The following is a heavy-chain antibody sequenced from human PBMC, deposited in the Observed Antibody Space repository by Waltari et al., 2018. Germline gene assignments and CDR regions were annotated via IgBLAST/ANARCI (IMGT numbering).Heavy chain of an antibody. V-gene: IGHV4-34*01. Sequence: QVQLQQWGAGLLTPSETLSLTCAVYGGSFSGYYWSWIRPPPGKGLEGIGEISHSGTTNYNPSLKSRVTISLDTSKNQFSLKLSSVTAADTAVYYCARQEIIVEVTGDAFDIWGQGTMVTVSS. CDR2: ISHSGTT. CDR3: ARQEIIVEVTGDAFDI. CDR1: GGSFSGYY. D-gene: IGHD2-21*02. J-gene: IGHJ3*02.